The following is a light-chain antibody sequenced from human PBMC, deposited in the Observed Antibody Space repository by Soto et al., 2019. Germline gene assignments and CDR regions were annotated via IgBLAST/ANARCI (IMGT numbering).Light chain of an antibody. V-gene: IGKV1-8*01. Sequence: MQMPQSPSTLSAYVGDRVTITCRASQGISSYLAWYQQKPGKAPKLLIYAASTLQSGVPSRFRGSGSGTDFTLTISCLQSEDFATYYCQQYYSYAWTFGQGTKVDIK. CDR3: QQYYSYAWT. J-gene: IGKJ1*01. CDR1: QGISSY. CDR2: AAS.